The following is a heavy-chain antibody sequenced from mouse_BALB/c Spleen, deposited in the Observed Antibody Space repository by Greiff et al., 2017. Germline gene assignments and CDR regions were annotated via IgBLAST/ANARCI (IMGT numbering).Heavy chain of an antibody. CDR2: IYPGSGNT. V-gene: IGHV1-63*01. D-gene: IGHD1-2*01. CDR3: ARRIHYYGSFAY. Sequence: VQLQQSGAELVRPGTSVKISCKASGYAFTNYWLGWVKQRPGHGLEWIGDIYPGSGNTYYNEKFKGKATLTADKSSSTAYMQLSSLTSEDSAVYFCARRIHYYGSFAYWGQGTLVTVSA. J-gene: IGHJ3*01. CDR1: GYAFTNYW.